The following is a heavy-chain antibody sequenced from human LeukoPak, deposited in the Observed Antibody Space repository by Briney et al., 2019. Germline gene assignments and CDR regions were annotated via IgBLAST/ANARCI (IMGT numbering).Heavy chain of an antibody. CDR3: ARGPDSSGLYYYYYYMDV. J-gene: IGHJ6*03. V-gene: IGHV3-23*01. Sequence: GGSLRLSCAASGFTFSSYAMSWVRQAPGKGLEWVSAISGSGGSTYYADSVKGRFTISRDNSKNTLYLQMNSLRAEDTAVYYCARGPDSSGLYYYYYYMDVWGKGTTVTVSS. CDR1: GFTFSSYA. D-gene: IGHD3-22*01. CDR2: ISGSGGST.